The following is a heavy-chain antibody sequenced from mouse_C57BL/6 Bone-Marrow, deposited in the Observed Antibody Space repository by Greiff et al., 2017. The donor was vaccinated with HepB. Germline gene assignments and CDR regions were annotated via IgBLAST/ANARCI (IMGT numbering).Heavy chain of an antibody. V-gene: IGHV1-55*01. J-gene: IGHJ4*01. CDR1: GYTFTSYW. CDR3: ARRGDLPSMDY. D-gene: IGHD2-1*01. CDR2: IYPGSGST. Sequence: QVHVKQPGAELVKPGASVKMSCKASGYTFTSYWITWVKQRPGQGLEWIGDIYPGSGSTNYNEKFKSKATLTVDTSSSTAYMQLSSLTSEDSAVYYCARRGDLPSMDYWGQGTSVTVSS.